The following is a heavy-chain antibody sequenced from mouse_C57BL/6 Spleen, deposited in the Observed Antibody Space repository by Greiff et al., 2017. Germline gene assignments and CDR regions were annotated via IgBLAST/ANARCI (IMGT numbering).Heavy chain of an antibody. D-gene: IGHD2-4*01. V-gene: IGHV1-62-2*01. J-gene: IGHJ2*01. CDR2: FYPASGSI. CDR3: ARHERFYYDYYFDY. CDR1: GYTFTEYT. Sequence: VQLQESGAELVKPGASVKLSCKASGYTFTEYTIHWVKQRSGQGLEWIGWFYPASGSIKYNEKFKGKATLTVDTSSSTAYMELSRVRTEASAVYVCARHERFYYDYYFDYWGQGTTLTVSS.